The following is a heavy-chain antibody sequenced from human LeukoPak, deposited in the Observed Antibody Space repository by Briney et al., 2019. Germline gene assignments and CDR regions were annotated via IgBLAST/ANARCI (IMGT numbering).Heavy chain of an antibody. CDR3: ARDGNWGSLRGVFDI. V-gene: IGHV1-2*02. J-gene: IGHJ3*02. D-gene: IGHD7-27*01. CDR1: GYTFTVYY. Sequence: GASVNVSFTASGYTFTVYYMHWVRQAPGQGLEWMGWINPNSGGTNYAQNFQGRVTMTRDTSISTAHMELSRLRSDDTAVYYCARDGNWGSLRGVFDIWGEGTMVTVSS. CDR2: INPNSGGT.